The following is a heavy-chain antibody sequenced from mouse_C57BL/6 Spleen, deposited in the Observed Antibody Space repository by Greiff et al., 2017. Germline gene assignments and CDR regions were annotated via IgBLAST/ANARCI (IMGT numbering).Heavy chain of an antibody. Sequence: QVQLQQSGAELVRPGSSVKLSCKASGYTFTSYWMHWVKQRPIQGLEWIGNIDPSDSETHYNQKFKDKATLTVDNSSSTAYMQLSSLTSEDSAVYYCSRRIYYYGSSYEAKGYWGQGASVTFSS. V-gene: IGHV1-52*01. CDR1: GYTFTSYW. CDR2: IDPSDSET. J-gene: IGHJ4*01. CDR3: SRRIYYYGSSYEAKGY. D-gene: IGHD1-1*01.